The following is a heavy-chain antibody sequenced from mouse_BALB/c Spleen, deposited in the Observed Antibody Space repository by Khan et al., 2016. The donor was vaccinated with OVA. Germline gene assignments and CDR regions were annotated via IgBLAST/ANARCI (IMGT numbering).Heavy chain of an antibody. CDR2: ISYSGRT. CDR3: ARSVTITTVVATDFDY. CDR1: GYSITSDYA. J-gene: IGHJ2*01. Sequence: EVQLQESGPGLVKPSQSLSLTSTVTGYSITSDYAWNWIRQFPGNKLEWMAYISYSGRTSYNPSLKSRLSITRDTSKNQFFLQLNSVTTEDTATDDCARSVTITTVVATDFDYWGQGTTLTVSS. D-gene: IGHD1-1*01. V-gene: IGHV3-2*02.